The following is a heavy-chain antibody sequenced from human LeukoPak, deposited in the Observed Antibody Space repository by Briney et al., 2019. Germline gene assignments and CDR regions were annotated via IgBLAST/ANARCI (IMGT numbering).Heavy chain of an antibody. J-gene: IGHJ5*02. CDR2: GSESGGT. D-gene: IGHD3-3*01. V-gene: IGHV4-34*01. CDR3: AKNGQSGFSFDP. CDR1: GGSFSGYY. Sequence: SETLSLTCAVYGGSFSGYYWSWIRQPPGRGLEWIGEGSESGGTKFNPSLKSRVTISADTSKNQFSLKLNSVTAADTAVYYCAKNGQSGFSFDPWGQGTLVTVSS.